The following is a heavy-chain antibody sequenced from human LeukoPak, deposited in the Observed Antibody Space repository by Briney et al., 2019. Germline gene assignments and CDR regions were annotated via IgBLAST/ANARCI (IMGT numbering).Heavy chain of an antibody. CDR1: GFTFRNHG. V-gene: IGHV3-33*01. Sequence: GGSLRLSCAASGFTFRNHGMYWVRQAPGKGLEWVAVIWYDGSNKYYGDSVKGRFTISRDNSKNSLYLQMDSLRVEDTAVYYCARRGGYSYGLSAYYYYGMDVWGQGTTVTVSS. J-gene: IGHJ6*02. D-gene: IGHD5-18*01. CDR3: ARRGGYSYGLSAYYYYGMDV. CDR2: IWYDGSNK.